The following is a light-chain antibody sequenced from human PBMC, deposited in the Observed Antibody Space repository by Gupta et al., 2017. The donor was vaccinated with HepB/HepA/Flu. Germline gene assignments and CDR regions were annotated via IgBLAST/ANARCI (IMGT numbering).Light chain of an antibody. J-gene: IGLJ2*01. V-gene: IGLV3-25*03. CDR1: ALPKQY. CDR2: KDS. Sequence: SYELPQPPSVSVSPGQTARNTCSGDALPKQYAYWYQQKPGQAPVLVIFKDSERPSGIPERFSCSSSGTTVTLTISGVQAEDEADYYCQSADSSGTSVVFDGGTKLTVL. CDR3: QSADSSGTSVV.